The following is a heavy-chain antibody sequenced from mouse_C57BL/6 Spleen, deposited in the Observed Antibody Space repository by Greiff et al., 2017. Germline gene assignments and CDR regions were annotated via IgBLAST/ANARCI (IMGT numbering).Heavy chain of an antibody. D-gene: IGHD1-1*01. CDR3: ARGITTVVAPYAMDY. V-gene: IGHV14-2*01. J-gene: IGHJ4*01. Sequence: EVQLQQSGAELVKPGASVKLSCTASGFNIKDYYMHWVKQRTEQGLEWIGRIDPEDGETKYAPKFKGKATITADTSSNTASLQLSSLTSEDTAVYYCARGITTVVAPYAMDYWGQGTSVTVSS. CDR1: GFNIKDYY. CDR2: IDPEDGET.